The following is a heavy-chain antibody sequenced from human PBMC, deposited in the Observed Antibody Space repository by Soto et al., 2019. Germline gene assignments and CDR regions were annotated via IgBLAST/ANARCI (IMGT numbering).Heavy chain of an antibody. J-gene: IGHJ3*02. D-gene: IGHD3-10*01. CDR1: GYTFTSYG. V-gene: IGHV1-18*01. Sequence: ASLKVSCKASGYTFTSYGMSWVRQAPGQGLEWMGWISAYKGNTHHAQKFQGRVTMTTDTSTSAAYMELRSLKSDDTAVYYCARDRSPGEDEFPHASDIWG. CDR3: ARDRSPGEDEFPHASDI. CDR2: ISAYKGNT.